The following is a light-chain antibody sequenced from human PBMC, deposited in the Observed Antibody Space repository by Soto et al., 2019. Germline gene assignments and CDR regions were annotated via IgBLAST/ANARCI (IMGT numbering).Light chain of an antibody. CDR3: QEYNSPPDA. CDR1: QGISNY. CDR2: DAS. J-gene: IGKJ1*01. V-gene: IGKV1-27*01. Sequence: DIQMTQSPSSLSASVGDRVTITCRASQGISNYFALYQQTPGKFPRLLIYDASTLQSGVPSRFSSRGSGTDFPLTISSLQPEDVATYYCQEYNSPPDAFGQGTKVEIK.